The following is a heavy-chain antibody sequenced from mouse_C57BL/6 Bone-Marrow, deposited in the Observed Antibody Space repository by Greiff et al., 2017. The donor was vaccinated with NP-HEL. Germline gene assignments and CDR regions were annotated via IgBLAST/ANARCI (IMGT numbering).Heavy chain of an antibody. CDR2: INPSTGGT. Sequence: VQLQQSGPELVKPGASVKISCKASGYSFTGYYMNWVKQSPEKSLEWIGEINPSTGGTTYNQKFKAKATLTVDKSSSTAYMQLKSLTSEDSAVYYCARRRILLPFAYWGQGTLATVSA. J-gene: IGHJ3*01. CDR1: GYSFTGYY. CDR3: ARRRILLPFAY. D-gene: IGHD1-1*01. V-gene: IGHV1-42*01.